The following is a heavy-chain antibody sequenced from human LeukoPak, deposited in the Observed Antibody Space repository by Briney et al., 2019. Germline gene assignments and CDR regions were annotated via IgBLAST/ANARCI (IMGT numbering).Heavy chain of an antibody. CDR2: IYHSGST. Sequence: SGTLSLTCAVSGGSLSSSNWWSWVRQPPGKGLEWIGEIYHSGSTNYNPSLKSRVTISVDKSKNQFSLKLSSVTAADTAVYYCATQRKYYYDSSGYYDAYYFDYWGQGTLVTVSS. J-gene: IGHJ4*02. D-gene: IGHD3-22*01. CDR3: ATQRKYYYDSSGYYDAYYFDY. V-gene: IGHV4-4*02. CDR1: GGSLSSSNW.